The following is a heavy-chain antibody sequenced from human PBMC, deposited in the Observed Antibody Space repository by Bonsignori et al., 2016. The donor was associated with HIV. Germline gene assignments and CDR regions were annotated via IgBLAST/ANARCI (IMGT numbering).Heavy chain of an antibody. Sequence: EVQLVESGGGLVQPGRSLRLSCTSSGFTFGDYAMSWVRQAPGKGLEWVGFIRSKLYGGTTEYAASVKGRFSISRDDSKSIAFLQMNSLKTEDTAVYYCTGDDDYDSSGYYPGYYYYMAVWGQGTTVTVSS. CDR3: TGDDDYDSSGYYPGYYYYMAV. CDR2: IRSKLYGGTT. J-gene: IGHJ6*03. D-gene: IGHD3-22*01. CDR1: GFTFGDYA. V-gene: IGHV3-49*04.